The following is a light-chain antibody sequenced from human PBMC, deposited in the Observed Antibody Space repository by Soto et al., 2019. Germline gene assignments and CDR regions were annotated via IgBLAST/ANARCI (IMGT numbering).Light chain of an antibody. J-gene: IGKJ1*01. CDR1: QSVSSN. CDR3: QQYDDWPWK. CDR2: GAS. Sequence: EIVMTQSPATLSVSPGERATLSCRASQSVSSNLAWYQQKPGQTPRLLIFGASTRATGIPGRSSGSGSGTEFTLTITSLQSEDFAVYYCQQYDDWPWKFGQGTKVDIK. V-gene: IGKV3-15*01.